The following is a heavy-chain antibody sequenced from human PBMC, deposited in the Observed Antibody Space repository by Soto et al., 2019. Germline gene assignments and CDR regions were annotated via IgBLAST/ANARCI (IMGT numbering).Heavy chain of an antibody. CDR2: IYYSGGT. J-gene: IGHJ5*02. D-gene: IGHD3-16*01. Sequence: SETLSLTCTVSGGSISSGGYYWSWIRQHPGKGLEWIGYIYYSGGTYYNPSLKSRVTISVDTSKNQFSLKLSSVTAADTAVYYCARWQLRTNWFDPWGQGTLVTVSS. V-gene: IGHV4-31*03. CDR3: ARWQLRTNWFDP. CDR1: GGSISSGGYY.